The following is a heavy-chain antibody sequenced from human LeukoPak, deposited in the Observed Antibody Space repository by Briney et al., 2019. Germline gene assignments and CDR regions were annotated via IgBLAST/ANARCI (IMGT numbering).Heavy chain of an antibody. V-gene: IGHV4-34*01. D-gene: IGHD3-22*01. CDR2: ITHSGCT. Sequence: SETLSLTCAVYGGSFSGYYWSWIRQPPGKGLEWIGEITHSGCTNYNPSLKSRVTISVDTSKNQFSLKLSSVTAADTAVYFCARGPYSYDSSGAFDIWGQGTMVTVSS. CDR1: GGSFSGYY. J-gene: IGHJ3*02. CDR3: ARGPYSYDSSGAFDI.